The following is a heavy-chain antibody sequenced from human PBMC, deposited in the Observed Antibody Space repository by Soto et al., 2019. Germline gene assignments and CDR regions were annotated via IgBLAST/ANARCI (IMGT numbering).Heavy chain of an antibody. CDR1: GYIFTSYW. CDR3: ARHRQWLVQGEDAFDI. Sequence: PVESLKISCKGSGYIFTSYWIRCCLEMAGKGLEWMGRIDPSDSYTNYSPSFQGHVTISADKSISTAYLQWSSLKASDTAMYYCARHRQWLVQGEDAFDIWGQGTMVTVSS. J-gene: IGHJ3*02. D-gene: IGHD6-19*01. V-gene: IGHV5-10-1*01. CDR2: IDPSDSYT.